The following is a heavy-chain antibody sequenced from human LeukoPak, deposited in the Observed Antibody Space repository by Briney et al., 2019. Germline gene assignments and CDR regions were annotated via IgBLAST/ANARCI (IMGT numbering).Heavy chain of an antibody. J-gene: IGHJ4*02. Sequence: SETLSLTCTVSGGSISSSSYYWGWIRQPPGKGLEWIVSIYYSGSTCYNPSLKSRVTISVDTSKNQLSLQLSSVTAADTAVYYCARNSSGWSFDYWGQGALVTVSS. CDR3: ARNSSGWSFDY. CDR1: GGSISSSSYY. V-gene: IGHV4-39*01. D-gene: IGHD6-19*01. CDR2: IYYSGST.